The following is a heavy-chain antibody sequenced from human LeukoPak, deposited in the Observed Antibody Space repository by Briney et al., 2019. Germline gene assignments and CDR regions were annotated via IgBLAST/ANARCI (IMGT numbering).Heavy chain of an antibody. CDR1: GYTFTGYY. CDR2: INPNSGGT. Sequence: ASVKVSCKASGYTFTGYYMHWVRQAPGQGLEWMGRINPNSGGTNYAQKFQGGVTMTRDTSISTAYMELSRLRSEDTAVYYCARGNGYYYDSSGYSYYYYYMDVWGKGTTVTVSS. J-gene: IGHJ6*03. D-gene: IGHD3-22*01. CDR3: ARGNGYYYDSSGYSYYYYYMDV. V-gene: IGHV1-2*06.